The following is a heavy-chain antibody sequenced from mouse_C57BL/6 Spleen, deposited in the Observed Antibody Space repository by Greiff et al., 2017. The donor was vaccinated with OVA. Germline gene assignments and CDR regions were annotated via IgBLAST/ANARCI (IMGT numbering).Heavy chain of an antibody. CDR2: IDPEDGDT. CDR1: GFNIKDYY. J-gene: IGHJ3*01. CDR3: TVETPIFAY. Sequence: EVKLMESGAELVRPGASVKLSCTASGFNIKDYYMHWVKQRPEQGLEWIGMIDPEDGDTEYDPKFKGKATMTADKSSNTAYLQLSSLTSEDTAVYYCTVETPIFAYWGQGTLVTVSA. V-gene: IGHV14-1*01.